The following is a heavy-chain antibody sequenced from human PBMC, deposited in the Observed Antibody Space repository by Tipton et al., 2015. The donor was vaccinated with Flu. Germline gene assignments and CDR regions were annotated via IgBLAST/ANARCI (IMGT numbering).Heavy chain of an antibody. V-gene: IGHV3-7*01. CDR3: ARGVYYYDRNYFDY. CDR2: IKKDGNEK. CDR1: GFTFSSYW. Sequence: QLVQSGGGLVQPGGSLRLSCAASGFTFSSYWMNRVRQAPGKGLEWVANIKKDGNEKYYVDSVKGRFTISRDNAENSLYLQMNSLRDEDTAVYYCARGVYYYDRNYFDYWGQGTLVTVSS. D-gene: IGHD3-22*01. J-gene: IGHJ4*02.